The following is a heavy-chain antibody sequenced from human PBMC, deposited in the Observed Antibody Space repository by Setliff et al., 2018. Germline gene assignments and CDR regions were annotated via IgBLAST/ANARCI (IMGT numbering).Heavy chain of an antibody. Sequence: SETLSLTCTVPGGSISSSSYYWGWIRQPPGKGLEWIGSIYYSGSTYYNPSLKSRVTISVDTSKNQFSLKLSSVTAADTAVYYCARPLYYNFWSGYPDYYYYMDVWGKGTTVTVS. D-gene: IGHD3-3*01. CDR3: ARPLYYNFWSGYPDYYYYMDV. CDR1: GGSISSSSYY. V-gene: IGHV4-39*01. CDR2: IYYSGST. J-gene: IGHJ6*03.